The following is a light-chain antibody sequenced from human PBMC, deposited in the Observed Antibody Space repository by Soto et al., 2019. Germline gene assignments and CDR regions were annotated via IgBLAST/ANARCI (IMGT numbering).Light chain of an antibody. CDR3: QQRSNWAT. CDR2: DAS. CDR1: QSISRS. Sequence: EIVLTQSPAILSVSPGERATLSCRASQSISRSLAWYQQKPGQAPRLLIYDASNRATGIPARFSGSGSVTDFTLTISSLEPEDFAVYYCQQRSNWATFGPGTKVDIK. V-gene: IGKV3-11*01. J-gene: IGKJ3*01.